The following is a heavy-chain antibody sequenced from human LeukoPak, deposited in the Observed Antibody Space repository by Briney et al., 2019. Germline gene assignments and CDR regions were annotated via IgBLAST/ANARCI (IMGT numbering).Heavy chain of an antibody. CDR3: ARDRYYYDRSGYSGPFDY. CDR2: LSYDGMNN. Sequence: PGGSLRLSCVGSGFTFSGSAMHWVRPAPGKGLEWVAVLSYDGMNNYYADSVKGRFTISRDNSQNTLYLQMSNLRPEDTAVYYCARDRYYYDRSGYSGPFDYWGQGTLVTVSS. J-gene: IGHJ4*02. V-gene: IGHV3-30*04. D-gene: IGHD3-22*01. CDR1: GFTFSGSA.